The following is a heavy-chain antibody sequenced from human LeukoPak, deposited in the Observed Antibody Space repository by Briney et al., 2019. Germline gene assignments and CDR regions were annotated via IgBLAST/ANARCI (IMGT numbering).Heavy chain of an antibody. J-gene: IGHJ5*02. CDR3: ARLAAAGIHWFDP. CDR2: INHSGST. Sequence: SETLSLTCAVYGGSFSGYYWSWIRQPPGKGLEWIGEINHSGSTNYNPSLKSRVTISIDTSKNQFSLKLSSVTAADTAVYYCARLAAAGIHWFDPWGQGTLVTVSS. V-gene: IGHV4-34*01. D-gene: IGHD6-13*01. CDR1: GGSFSGYY.